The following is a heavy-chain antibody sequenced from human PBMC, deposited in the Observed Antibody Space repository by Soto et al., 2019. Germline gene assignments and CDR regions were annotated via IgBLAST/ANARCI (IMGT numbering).Heavy chain of an antibody. Sequence: QVQLQESGPGLVKPSQTLSLTCTVSGSSITSGVYYWSWIRQHPGKGLEWIGYIYYSGSTYYNPSLKSRLTISLDTSKNHFSLKLSSVPAADTAVYYCSRSFEPWGQGTLVTVSS. CDR3: SRSFEP. V-gene: IGHV4-31*03. CDR1: GSSITSGVYY. CDR2: IYYSGST. J-gene: IGHJ5*02.